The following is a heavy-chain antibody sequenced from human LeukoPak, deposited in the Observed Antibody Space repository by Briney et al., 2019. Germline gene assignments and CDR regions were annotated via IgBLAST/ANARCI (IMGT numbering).Heavy chain of an antibody. V-gene: IGHV4-34*01. D-gene: IGHD3-10*01. Sequence: SETLSLTCAVYGGSFSGYYWSWIRQPPGKGLEWIEEINHSGSTDYNPSLKSRVAISVETCKNQFSLKLLSMTAADTAVYYCNRLVRGVIMWFDPWGQGTLVTVSS. CDR3: NRLVRGVIMWFDP. CDR1: GGSFSGYY. J-gene: IGHJ5*02. CDR2: INHSGST.